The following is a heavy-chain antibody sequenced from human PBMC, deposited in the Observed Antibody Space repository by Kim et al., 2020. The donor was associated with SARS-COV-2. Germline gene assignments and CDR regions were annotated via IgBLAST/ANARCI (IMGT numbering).Heavy chain of an antibody. Sequence: YYADSGKGRLPISRDNAENSLFLEMNSLRAEDTAVYYCASDAYFYDVSGDYWGQGPLVTVSS. J-gene: IGHJ4*02. CDR3: ASDAYFYDVSGDY. V-gene: IGHV3-21*01. D-gene: IGHD3-22*01.